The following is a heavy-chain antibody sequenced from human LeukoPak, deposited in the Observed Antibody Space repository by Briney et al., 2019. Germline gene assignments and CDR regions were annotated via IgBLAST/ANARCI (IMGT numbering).Heavy chain of an antibody. CDR1: GFTFSSYS. Sequence: GGSLRLSCAASGFTFSSYSMNWVRQAPGKGLEWVSSISSSSSYIYYADSVKGRFTISRDNAKNSLYLQMNSLRAEDTAVYYCARDGNGFIAAPDWGQGTLVTVSS. J-gene: IGHJ4*02. CDR2: ISSSSSYI. V-gene: IGHV3-21*01. CDR3: ARDGNGFIAAPD. D-gene: IGHD6-6*01.